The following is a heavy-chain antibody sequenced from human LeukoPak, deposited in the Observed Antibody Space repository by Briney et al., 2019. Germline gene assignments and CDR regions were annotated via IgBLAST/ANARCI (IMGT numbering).Heavy chain of an antibody. CDR3: AKGTYYEERSGYNDLFDS. D-gene: IGHD3-22*01. CDR2: ISGSGVNT. V-gene: IGHV3-23*01. J-gene: IGHJ4*02. CDR1: GFTLNSYP. Sequence: PGGSLRLSCVASGFTLNSYPLSWVRQAPGKGLEWVSAISGSGVNTYYSYSVRGRFTISRDNSKNTLYLQMNSPEAEDTAVYFYAKGTYYEERSGYNDLFDSWGQGTLVTVSS.